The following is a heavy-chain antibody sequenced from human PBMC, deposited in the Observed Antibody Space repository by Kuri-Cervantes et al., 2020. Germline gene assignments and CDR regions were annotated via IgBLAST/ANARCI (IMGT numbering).Heavy chain of an antibody. CDR2: INPNSGGT. Sequence: ASVKVSCKASGYTFTDYYMHWVRQAPGQGLEWMGWINPNSGGTNYAQKFHGRVTMTRDTSITTAYMELSRLTSDDTAVYYCARALVVVIWSDVFDPWGQGTLVTVSS. D-gene: IGHD3-22*01. J-gene: IGHJ5*02. CDR1: GYTFTDYY. CDR3: ARALVVVIWSDVFDP. V-gene: IGHV1-2*02.